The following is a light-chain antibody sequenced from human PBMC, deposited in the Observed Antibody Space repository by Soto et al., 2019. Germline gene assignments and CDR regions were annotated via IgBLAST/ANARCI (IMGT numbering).Light chain of an antibody. CDR2: DAS. Sequence: AIQLTQSPSSLSASVGDRVTITCRASQGVSSALAWYQQKPGKPPKLLIYDASDLDSGVPSRFSGSGSGTAFTLTISSLQPEDFATYYCQQFNSYPDTFGQGTKLEI. J-gene: IGKJ2*01. CDR1: QGVSSA. CDR3: QQFNSYPDT. V-gene: IGKV1-13*02.